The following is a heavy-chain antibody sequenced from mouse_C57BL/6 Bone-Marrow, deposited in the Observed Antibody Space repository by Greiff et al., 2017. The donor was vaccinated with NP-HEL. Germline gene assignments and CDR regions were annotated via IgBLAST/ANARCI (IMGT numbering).Heavy chain of an antibody. CDR1: GYTFTDYY. CDR2: INPYNGGT. J-gene: IGHJ2*01. CDR3: AAGGGSGWDY. D-gene: IGHD3-2*02. Sequence: EVKLQESGPVLVKPGASVKMSCKASGYTFTDYYMNWVKQSHGKSLEWIGVINPYNGGTSYNQKFKGKATLTVDKSSSTAYMELNSLTSEDSAVYYCAAGGGSGWDYWGQGTTLTVSS. V-gene: IGHV1-19*01.